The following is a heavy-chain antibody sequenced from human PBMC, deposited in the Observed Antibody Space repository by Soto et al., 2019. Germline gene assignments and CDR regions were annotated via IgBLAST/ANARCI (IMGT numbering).Heavy chain of an antibody. J-gene: IGHJ6*02. CDR1: GFTFSSYG. Sequence: QVQLVESGGGVVQPGRSLRLSCAASGFTFSSYGMHWVRQAPGKGLEWVAVIWYDGSNKYYADSVKGRFTISRDNSKNRLHMQMTSVRAEDTGVYYCARDRAPYSSGRWCMDVWGQGTTVTVSS. V-gene: IGHV3-33*01. D-gene: IGHD6-19*01. CDR3: ARDRAPYSSGRWCMDV. CDR2: IWYDGSNK.